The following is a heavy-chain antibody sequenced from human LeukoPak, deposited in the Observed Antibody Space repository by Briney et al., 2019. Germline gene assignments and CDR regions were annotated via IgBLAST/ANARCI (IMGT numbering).Heavy chain of an antibody. CDR1: GYTFTSYG. Sequence: ASVKVSCKASGYTFTSYGISWVRQAPGQGLEWMGWISAYNGNTNYAQKLQGRVTMTTDTSTSTAYMELRSLRSDDTAVYYYASFSIVVPAAIRYYYYYMDVWGKGTTVTVSS. J-gene: IGHJ6*03. V-gene: IGHV1-18*01. CDR3: ASFSIVVPAAIRYYYYYMDV. CDR2: ISAYNGNT. D-gene: IGHD2-2*02.